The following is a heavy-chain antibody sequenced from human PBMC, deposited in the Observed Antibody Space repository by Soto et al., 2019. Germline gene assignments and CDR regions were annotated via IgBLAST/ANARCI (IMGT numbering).Heavy chain of an antibody. CDR1: GFIFSNYA. CDR2: VSGRGGSA. D-gene: IGHD2-21*01. Sequence: EVQLLESGGGLVQRGGSMRLSCAASGFIFSNYAMTWVRQAPGKGLEWVARVSGRGGSAYYADSVKGRLTISRDNSNNTLYLQMTNVRGEDTAVYYCVRRAGGAVVWYYDLWGRGTLVSVFS. CDR3: VRRAGGAVVWYYDL. J-gene: IGHJ2*01. V-gene: IGHV3-23*01.